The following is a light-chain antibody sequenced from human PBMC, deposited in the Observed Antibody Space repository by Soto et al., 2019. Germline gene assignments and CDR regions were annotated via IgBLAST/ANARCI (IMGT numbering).Light chain of an antibody. CDR1: SSDVGAYSF. CDR2: NVY. V-gene: IGLV2-14*03. J-gene: IGLJ1*01. Sequence: QPALTQPASVSGSPGQSITVSCTGTSSDVGAYSFVSWHQQHPGKAPKLMIYNVYDRPSGISYRFSGSKSGNTASLTISGLQGEDEADYYCSAYTVSRTYVFGTGTKVTVL. CDR3: SAYTVSRTYV.